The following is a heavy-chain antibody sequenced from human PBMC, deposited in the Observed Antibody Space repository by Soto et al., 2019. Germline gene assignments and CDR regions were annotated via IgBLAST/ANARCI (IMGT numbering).Heavy chain of an antibody. V-gene: IGHV3-9*01. D-gene: IGHD6-13*01. J-gene: IGHJ1*01. CDR2: IKWNSGSI. CDR1: GFTFGDYA. CDR3: VKDESINWYSGHFRH. Sequence: LRLSCAASGFTFGDYAMDWVRQVPGKGLEWVSGIKWNSGSIGYGDSVKGRFAISRDNAKNSLHLQMNSLSAEDTAFYYCVKDESINWYSGHFRHWGQGTLVTVSS.